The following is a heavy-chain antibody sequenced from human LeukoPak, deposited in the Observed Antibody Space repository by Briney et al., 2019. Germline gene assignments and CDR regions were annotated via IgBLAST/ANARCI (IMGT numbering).Heavy chain of an antibody. CDR3: ARGRGSSWPGNY. V-gene: IGHV1-8*03. D-gene: IGHD6-13*01. Sequence: GASVKVSCKVSGYTLTELSMHWVRQATGQGLEWMGWMNPNSGNTGYAQKFQGRVTITRNTSISTAYMELSSLRSEDTAVYYCARGRGSSWPGNYWGQGTLVTVSS. CDR1: GYTLTELS. CDR2: MNPNSGNT. J-gene: IGHJ4*02.